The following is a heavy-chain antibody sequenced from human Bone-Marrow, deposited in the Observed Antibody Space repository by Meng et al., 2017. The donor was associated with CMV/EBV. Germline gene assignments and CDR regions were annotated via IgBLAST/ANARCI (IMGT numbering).Heavy chain of an antibody. CDR1: GFTFTSSA. D-gene: IGHD3-16*01. CDR3: AAVGVNYDAFDI. J-gene: IGHJ3*02. Sequence: VKVSCKASGFTFTSSAVQWVRQARGQRLEWIGWIVVGSGNTNYAQKFQERVTITRDMSTSTAYMELSSLRSEDTAVYYCAAVGVNYDAFDIWGQGTMVTVAS. CDR2: IVVGSGNT. V-gene: IGHV1-58*01.